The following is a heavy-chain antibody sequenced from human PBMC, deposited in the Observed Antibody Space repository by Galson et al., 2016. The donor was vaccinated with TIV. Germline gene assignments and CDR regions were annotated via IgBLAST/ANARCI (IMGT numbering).Heavy chain of an antibody. J-gene: IGHJ6*03. D-gene: IGHD3-3*01. V-gene: IGHV4-38-2*02. CDR3: ARETTDRTTSFGVVITDFYYFYYMDV. CDR2: IYHSGTT. CDR1: GSSISSGYY. Sequence: SETLSLTCTVSGSSISSGYYWGWIRQPPGKGLEWIGSIYHSGTTYYNPSLKSRVTTSADTSKNQFSLKLRSVTAADTAVYYCARETTDRTTSFGVVITDFYYFYYMDVWGKGTTVTV.